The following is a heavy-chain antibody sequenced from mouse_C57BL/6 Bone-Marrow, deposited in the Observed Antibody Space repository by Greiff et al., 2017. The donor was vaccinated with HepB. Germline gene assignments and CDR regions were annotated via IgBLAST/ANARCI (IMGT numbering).Heavy chain of an antibody. V-gene: IGHV1-52*01. J-gene: IGHJ1*03. Sequence: VQLQQPGAELVRPGSSVKLSCKASGYTFTSYWMHWVKQRPIQGLEWIGNIDPSDSETHYNQKFKDKATLTVDKSSSTAYMQLSSLTSEDSAVYDCAKRTRGSSYWYFDVWGTGTTVTVSS. CDR3: AKRTRGSSYWYFDV. CDR2: IDPSDSET. D-gene: IGHD1-1*01. CDR1: GYTFTSYW.